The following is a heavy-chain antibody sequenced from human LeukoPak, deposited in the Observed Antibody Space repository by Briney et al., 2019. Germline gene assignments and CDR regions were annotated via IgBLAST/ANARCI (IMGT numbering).Heavy chain of an antibody. J-gene: IGHJ3*02. D-gene: IGHD3-3*01. Sequence: SVKVSCKASGCTFSNYAISWVRQAPGQGLEWVGMIIPNLGIANYAQKCPGRVTITADKSTSTAYMELSSLRSEDTAVYYCAGEFLEWSKALDIWGQGTMVTVSS. CDR2: IIPNLGIA. CDR1: GCTFSNYA. V-gene: IGHV1-69*04. CDR3: AGEFLEWSKALDI.